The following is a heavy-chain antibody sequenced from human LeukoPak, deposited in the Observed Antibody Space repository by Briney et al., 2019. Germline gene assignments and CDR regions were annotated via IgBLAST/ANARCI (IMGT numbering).Heavy chain of an antibody. CDR3: ARRTSGGYSGYIDR. Sequence: SETLSLTCTVSGGSIGSRSFYWGWIRQPPGKGLEFIGSTDHSGNTNYNSSLKSRVTISADTSRNQFSLKLRSVTAADTAVYYCARRTSGGYSGYIDRWGQGTLVSVSS. D-gene: IGHD5-12*01. CDR1: GGSIGSRSFY. CDR2: TDHSGNT. J-gene: IGHJ5*02. V-gene: IGHV4-39*01.